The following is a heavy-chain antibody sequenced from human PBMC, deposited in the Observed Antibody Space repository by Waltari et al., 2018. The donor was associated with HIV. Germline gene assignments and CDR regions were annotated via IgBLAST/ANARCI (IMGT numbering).Heavy chain of an antibody. J-gene: IGHJ4*02. Sequence: QVQLVQSGAEVKKPGASVKVSCKASGSTFTRYVISWVRQAPGQGLEWMGWISAYNGNRNYAQKFQGRVTMTTDTSTITAYMELRSLRSDDTAVYYCARYPEAFDWLLGPYYFDSWGQGTLVTVSS. CDR2: ISAYNGNR. CDR3: ARYPEAFDWLLGPYYFDS. CDR1: GSTFTRYV. D-gene: IGHD3-9*01. V-gene: IGHV1-18*01.